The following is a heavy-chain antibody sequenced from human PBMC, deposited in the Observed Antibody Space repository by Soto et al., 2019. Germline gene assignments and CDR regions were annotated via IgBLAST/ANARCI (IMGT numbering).Heavy chain of an antibody. CDR1: GYTFFTYD. D-gene: IGHD2-15*01. V-gene: IGHV1-18*01. CDR3: ARNWFRGGSPTLSPYYYYGMDV. J-gene: IGHJ6*02. CDR2: ISTYSGDT. Sequence: ASVKVSCKASGYTFFTYDISWVRQAPGQGLEWMGWISTYSGDTKYAQKFQGRVTITADESTSTAYMELSSLRSEDTAVYYCARNWFRGGSPTLSPYYYYGMDVWGQGTTVTVSS.